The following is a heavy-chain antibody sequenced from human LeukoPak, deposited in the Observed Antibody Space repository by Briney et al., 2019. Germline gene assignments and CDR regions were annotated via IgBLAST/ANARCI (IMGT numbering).Heavy chain of an antibody. CDR2: ISAHNGDT. Sequence: EASVKVSCKASGYTFTSYGISWVRQAPGQGLEWMGWISAHNGDTNYAQEFQGRVSMTTDTSTSTGYMELRSLTSDDTAVYYCARDLKRTVGATTTSDYWGQGTLVTVSS. CDR1: GYTFTSYG. J-gene: IGHJ4*02. V-gene: IGHV1-18*01. D-gene: IGHD1-26*01. CDR3: ARDLKRTVGATTTSDY.